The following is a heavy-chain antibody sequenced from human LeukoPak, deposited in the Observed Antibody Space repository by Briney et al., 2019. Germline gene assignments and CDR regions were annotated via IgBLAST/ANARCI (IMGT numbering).Heavy chain of an antibody. Sequence: GASVKVSCKASGYTFTSYDINWVRQATGQGLEWMGSRNPNSGNTGYAQKFQGRVTITRNTSISTAYMELSSLRSEDTAVYYCARAGGNYEKYYYYYMDVWGKGTTVTVSS. CDR2: RNPNSGNT. CDR3: ARAGGNYEKYYYYYMDV. J-gene: IGHJ6*03. CDR1: GYTFTSYD. D-gene: IGHD1-26*01. V-gene: IGHV1-8*03.